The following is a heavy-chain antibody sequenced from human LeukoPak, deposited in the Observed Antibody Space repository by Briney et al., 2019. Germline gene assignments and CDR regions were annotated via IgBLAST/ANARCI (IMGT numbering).Heavy chain of an antibody. V-gene: IGHV3-7*01. J-gene: IGHJ4*02. D-gene: IGHD4-17*01. CDR1: GFTFSSYW. CDR3: ARDFGRAAGTTVTTSRRDLKIKAYFDY. CDR2: IKQDGSEK. Sequence: PGGSLRLSCAASGFTFSSYWMSWVRQAPGKGLEWVANIKQDGSEKYSVDSVKGRFTISRDNAKNSLYLQMSSLRAEDTAVYYCARDFGRAAGTTVTTSRRDLKIKAYFDYWGQGTLVTVSS.